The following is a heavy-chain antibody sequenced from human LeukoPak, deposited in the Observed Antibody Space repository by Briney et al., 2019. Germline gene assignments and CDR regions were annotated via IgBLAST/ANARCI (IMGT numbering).Heavy chain of an antibody. D-gene: IGHD3-3*01. V-gene: IGHV1-18*01. J-gene: IGHJ4*02. CDR1: GYTFTSYG. CDR3: AREGGFLEWFPFDY. Sequence: GASVKVSCKASGYTFTSYGISWVRQAPGQGLEWMGWISAYNGNTNYAQKLQGRVTMTTDTSTSTAHMELRSLRSDDTAVYYCAREGGFLEWFPFDYWGQGTLVTVSS. CDR2: ISAYNGNT.